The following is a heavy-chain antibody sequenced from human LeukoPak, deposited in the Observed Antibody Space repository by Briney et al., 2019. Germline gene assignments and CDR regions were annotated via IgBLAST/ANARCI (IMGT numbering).Heavy chain of an antibody. D-gene: IGHD2-2*01. J-gene: IGHJ4*02. Sequence: SGGSLRLSCAGSGFTFSSYAMSWVRQAPGKGPEWVSAISGSGGSTYYADSVKGRFTISRDNSKNTLYLQMNSLRAEDTAVYYCAKDRVAMIGYYFDFWGQGTLVTVSS. CDR3: AKDRVAMIGYYFDF. V-gene: IGHV3-23*01. CDR2: ISGSGGST. CDR1: GFTFSSYA.